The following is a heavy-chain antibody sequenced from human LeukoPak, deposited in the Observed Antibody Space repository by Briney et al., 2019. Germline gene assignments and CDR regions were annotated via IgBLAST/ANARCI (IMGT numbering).Heavy chain of an antibody. Sequence: PSETLSLTXTVSGGSISSSSYYWGWIRQPPGKGLEWIGSIYYSGSTYYNPSLKSRVTISVDTSKNQFSLKLSSVTAADTAVYYCARQSIVARSEDSWGQGTLVTVSS. CDR1: GGSISSSSYY. CDR3: ARQSIVARSEDS. V-gene: IGHV4-39*01. D-gene: IGHD3-22*01. CDR2: IYYSGST. J-gene: IGHJ4*02.